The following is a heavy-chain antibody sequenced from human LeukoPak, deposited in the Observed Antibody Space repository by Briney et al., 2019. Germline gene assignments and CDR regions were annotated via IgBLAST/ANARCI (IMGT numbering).Heavy chain of an antibody. J-gene: IGHJ4*02. V-gene: IGHV4-4*08. CDR3: ARGVVITGLDY. CDR1: GGFISSYY. CDR2: IYSSGST. Sequence: PSETLSLTCTVSGGFISSYYWTWIRQPPGKGLEWIGRIYSSGSTNYNPSLKSRVTISVDTSKKQFSLKLSSVTAADTAVYYCARGVVITGLDYWGQGTLVTVSS. D-gene: IGHD3-3*01.